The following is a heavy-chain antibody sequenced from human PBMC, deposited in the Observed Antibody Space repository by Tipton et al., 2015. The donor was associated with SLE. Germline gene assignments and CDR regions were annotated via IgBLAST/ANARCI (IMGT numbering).Heavy chain of an antibody. Sequence: TLSLTCAVSGYSISSGYYWGWIRQPPGQGLEWIGSIYHSGSTYYNPSLKSRVTISVDTSKNQFSLKVSSVTAGDTAVYYCARAREHYEIWSGYYMWGQGTLVTVSS. V-gene: IGHV4-38-2*01. CDR1: GYSISSGYY. J-gene: IGHJ4*02. CDR3: ARAREHYEIWSGYYM. CDR2: IYHSGST. D-gene: IGHD3-3*01.